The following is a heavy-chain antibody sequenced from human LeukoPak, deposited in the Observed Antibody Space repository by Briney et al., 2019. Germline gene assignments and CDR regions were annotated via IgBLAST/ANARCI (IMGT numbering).Heavy chain of an antibody. J-gene: IGHJ4*02. Sequence: GRSLRLSCAASGFTFSNYGMHWVRHAPGKGLEWVEVIWSDGSNKYYARSVEGRFTISRDNSKNTLHLQMSSLRAEDTAVYYCARDGGFCTNGVCYKDSWGQGTLVTVSS. D-gene: IGHD2-8*01. CDR3: ARDGGFCTNGVCYKDS. CDR2: IWSDGSNK. V-gene: IGHV3-33*08. CDR1: GFTFSNYG.